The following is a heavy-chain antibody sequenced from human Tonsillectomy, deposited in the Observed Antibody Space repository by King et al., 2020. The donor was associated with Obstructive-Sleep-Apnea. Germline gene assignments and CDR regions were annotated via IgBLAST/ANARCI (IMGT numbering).Heavy chain of an antibody. CDR3: VKDVYWSFDY. J-gene: IGHJ4*02. V-gene: IGHV3-48*01. CDR2: ISETSRTI. CDR1: GFIFSGYS. Sequence: VQLVESRGGLVQPGGSLRLSCAASGFIFSGYSMNWVRQAPGKGLELVSYISETSRTIYYADSVKGRFTISRDKAKSSLYLQMNSLRVEDTAVYYCVKDVYWSFDYWGQGALVTVSS. D-gene: IGHD1-26*01.